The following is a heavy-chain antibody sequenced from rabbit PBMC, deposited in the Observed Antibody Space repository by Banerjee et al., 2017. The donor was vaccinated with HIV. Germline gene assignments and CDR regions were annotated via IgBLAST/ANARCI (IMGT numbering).Heavy chain of an antibody. CDR1: GFSFSRSYW. Sequence: QEQLEESGGDLVKPEGSLTLTCTASGFSFSRSYWICWVRQAPGKGLEWIACISAGSSGSTYYASWAKGRFSISKTSSTTVTLQLNSLTAADTATYFCARDPAGDGGYIRLNLWGPGTLVTVS. D-gene: IGHD1-1*01. CDR2: ISAGSSGST. V-gene: IGHV1S45*01. J-gene: IGHJ4*01. CDR3: ARDPAGDGGYIRLNL.